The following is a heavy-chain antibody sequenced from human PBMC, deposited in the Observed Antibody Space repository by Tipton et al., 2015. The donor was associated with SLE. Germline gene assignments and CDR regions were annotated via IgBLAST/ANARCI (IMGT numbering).Heavy chain of an antibody. V-gene: IGHV3-23*01. CDR3: AKGGNTWDYFDY. Sequence: SLRLSCAASGFTFSSYEMNWVRQAPGKGLEWVSGISASGGSTYYADSVKGRFSISRDDSKNTLNLQMNSLRVEDTAVYYCAKGGNTWDYFDYWGQGTLVNLSS. CDR2: ISASGGST. CDR1: GFTFSSYE. D-gene: IGHD1-26*01. J-gene: IGHJ4*02.